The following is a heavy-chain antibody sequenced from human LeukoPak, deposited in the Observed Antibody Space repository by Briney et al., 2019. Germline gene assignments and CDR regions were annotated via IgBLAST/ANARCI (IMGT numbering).Heavy chain of an antibody. CDR3: AKDIELST. D-gene: IGHD3-16*02. CDR1: GFNFRDAA. CDR2: ISSCGKNA. J-gene: IGHJ3*01. V-gene: IGHV3-23*01. Sequence: PGGSLTLFCVVSGFNFRDAAMTWVRHAREKGLEWVAHISSCGKNAYYGDSVKGRSTISRDNSDNTLSLHMNSLRVEDTAIYYCAKDIELSTWGLGTMVTVSS.